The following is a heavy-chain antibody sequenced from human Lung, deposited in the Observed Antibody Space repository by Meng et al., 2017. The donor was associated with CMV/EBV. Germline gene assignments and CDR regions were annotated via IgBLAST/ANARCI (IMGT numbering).Heavy chain of an antibody. Sequence: RLGEVGAEVNKPGASVKVSCKASGYSFTTYARHWVRQAPGQRLEWMGWINAGNGNTKYSEKFQSRVTITRDTAASTAYMELSSLRSEDTAVYYCARTGCSSSSCYDYWGQGTLVTVSS. CDR1: GYSFTTYA. V-gene: IGHV1-3*01. J-gene: IGHJ4*02. CDR2: INAGNGNT. CDR3: ARTGCSSSSCYDY. D-gene: IGHD2-2*01.